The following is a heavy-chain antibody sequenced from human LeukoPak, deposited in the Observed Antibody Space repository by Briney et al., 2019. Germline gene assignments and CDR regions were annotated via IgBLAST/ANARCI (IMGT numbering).Heavy chain of an antibody. CDR1: GGSISSYY. J-gene: IGHJ3*02. CDR3: ARDQLGDIVVVPAAIGAFDI. V-gene: IGHV4-4*07. CDR2: IYTSGST. Sequence: SETLSLTCTVSGGSISSYYWSWIRQPAGMGLEWIGRIYTSGSTNYNPSLKSRVTMSVDTSKNQFSLKLSSVTAADTAVYYCARDQLGDIVVVPAAIGAFDIWGQGTMVTVSS. D-gene: IGHD2-2*01.